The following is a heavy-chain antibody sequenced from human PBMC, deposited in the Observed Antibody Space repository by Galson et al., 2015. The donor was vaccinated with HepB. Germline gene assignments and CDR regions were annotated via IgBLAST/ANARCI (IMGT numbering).Heavy chain of an antibody. CDR3: GKRLPLYGMDF. CDR1: GFTFSKYA. D-gene: IGHD3-10*01. CDR2: IGSTGTDT. Sequence: SLRLSCAASGFTFSKYAMGWVRQAPGKGLEWVSVIGSTGTDTHYADSVRGRFTISRDNSKNTLYLQMNSLRVDDTAVYYCGKRLPLYGMDFWGQGTTVTVSS. V-gene: IGHV3-23*01. J-gene: IGHJ6*02.